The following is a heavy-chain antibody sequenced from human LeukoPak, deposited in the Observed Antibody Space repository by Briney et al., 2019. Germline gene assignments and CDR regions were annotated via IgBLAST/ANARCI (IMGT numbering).Heavy chain of an antibody. CDR2: INPSGGST. V-gene: IGHV1-46*01. Sequence: ASVKVSCKASGYTFTSYYMHWVRQAPGQGLEWMGIINPSGGSTSYAQKFQGRVTMTRDMSTSTVYMEPSSLRSEDTAMYYCARGHDSSGYYWGFDYWGQGTLVTVSS. D-gene: IGHD3-22*01. CDR3: ARGHDSSGYYWGFDY. CDR1: GYTFTSYY. J-gene: IGHJ4*02.